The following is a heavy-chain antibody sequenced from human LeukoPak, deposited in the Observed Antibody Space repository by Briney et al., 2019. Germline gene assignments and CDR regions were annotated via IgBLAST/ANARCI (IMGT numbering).Heavy chain of an antibody. V-gene: IGHV3-23*01. D-gene: IGHD6-13*01. CDR1: GFTFSSYG. J-gene: IGHJ4*02. Sequence: GGSLRLSCAASGFTFSSYGMTWVRQAPGRGLEWVSRISGSGGSTYYADSVKGRFTISRDNAKNTLYLQMNSLRAEDTGVYYCARIASHSSSWYDGGYWGQGTLVTVSS. CDR3: ARIASHSSSWYDGGY. CDR2: ISGSGGST.